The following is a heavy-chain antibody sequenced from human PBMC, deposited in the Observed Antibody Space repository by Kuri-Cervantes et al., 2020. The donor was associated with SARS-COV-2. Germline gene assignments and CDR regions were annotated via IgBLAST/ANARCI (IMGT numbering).Heavy chain of an antibody. CDR3: ARAGVKDIVATITLYYYYYGMDV. J-gene: IGHJ6*02. V-gene: IGHV3-21*01. CDR2: ISSSSFYI. CDR1: GFTFSSYS. D-gene: IGHD5-12*01. Sequence: GGSLRLSCAASGFTFSSYSMNWVRQAPGKGLEWVSSISSSSFYIYYADSVKGRFTISRDNAKNSLYPQMNSLRAEDTAVYYCARAGVKDIVATITLYYYYYGMDVWGQGTTVTVSS.